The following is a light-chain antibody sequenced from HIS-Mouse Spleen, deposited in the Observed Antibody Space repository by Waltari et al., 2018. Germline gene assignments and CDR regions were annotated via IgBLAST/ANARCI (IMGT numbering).Light chain of an antibody. J-gene: IGLJ1*01. CDR3: SSYAGSNNYV. V-gene: IGLV2-8*01. CDR2: EVS. Sequence: QSALTQPPSASGSPGQSVTIPCTGTSSDVGGYNYVSWYQQHPGKAPKLMIYEVSKRTSGVPDRFSGSKSGNTASLTVSGLQAEDEADYYCSSYAGSNNYVFGTGTKVTVL. CDR1: SSDVGGYNY.